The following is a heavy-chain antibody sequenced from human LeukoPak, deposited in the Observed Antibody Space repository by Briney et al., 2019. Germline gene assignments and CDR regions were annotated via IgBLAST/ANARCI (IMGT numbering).Heavy chain of an antibody. D-gene: IGHD4-17*01. V-gene: IGHV4-34*01. Sequence: SETLSLTCAVYGGSFSGYYWSWIRQPPGKGLEWIGEINHGGSTNYNPSLRSRVTISVDTSKNQFSLKLSSVTAADTAVYYCARGLYGDYEGYWGQGTLVTVSS. CDR2: INHGGST. CDR3: ARGLYGDYEGY. CDR1: GGSFSGYY. J-gene: IGHJ4*02.